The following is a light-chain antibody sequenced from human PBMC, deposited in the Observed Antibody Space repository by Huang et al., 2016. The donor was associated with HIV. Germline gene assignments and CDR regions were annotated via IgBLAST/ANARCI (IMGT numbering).Light chain of an antibody. V-gene: IGKV3D-15*01. J-gene: IGKJ1*01. Sequence: EIVMTQSPATLSVSPGERATLSCRASQGVSNNIAWYQQKPGQTPRILIHGAATRATGIAAKFRGRGSGTDFTLTITSLQPEDSAVYYCQHYNNWPPWTFGPGTQVEI. CDR2: GAA. CDR1: QGVSNN. CDR3: QHYNNWPPWT.